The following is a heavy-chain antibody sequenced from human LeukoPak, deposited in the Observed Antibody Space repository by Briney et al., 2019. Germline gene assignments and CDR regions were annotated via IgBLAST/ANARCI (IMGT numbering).Heavy chain of an antibody. CDR3: ARKYCTNGVCLFDY. Sequence: SETLSLTCAVYGGSFSGYYWSWIRQPPGKGLEWIGYIYHSGSTYYNPSLKSRVTISVDRSKNQFSLKLSSVTAADTAVYYCARKYCTNGVCLFDYWGQGTLVTVSS. J-gene: IGHJ4*02. CDR2: IYHSGST. D-gene: IGHD2-8*01. V-gene: IGHV4-34*01. CDR1: GGSFSGYY.